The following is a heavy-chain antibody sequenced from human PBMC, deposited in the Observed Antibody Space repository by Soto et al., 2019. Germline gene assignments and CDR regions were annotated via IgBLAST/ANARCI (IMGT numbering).Heavy chain of an antibody. V-gene: IGHV3-21*01. CDR3: ARDYQWPDYYYYYGMDV. D-gene: IGHD6-19*01. Sequence: PGGSLRLSCAASGFTFGSYAMSWVRQAPGKGLEWVSSISSSSSYIYYADSVKGRFTISRDNAKNSLYLQMNSLRAEDTAVYYCARDYQWPDYYYYYGMDVWGQGTTVTVSS. J-gene: IGHJ6*02. CDR1: GFTFGSYA. CDR2: ISSSSSYI.